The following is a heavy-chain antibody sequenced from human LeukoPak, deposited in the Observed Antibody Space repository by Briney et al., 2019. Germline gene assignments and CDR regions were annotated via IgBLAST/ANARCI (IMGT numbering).Heavy chain of an antibody. CDR2: ISSSSSYI. J-gene: IGHJ6*02. Sequence: GGSLRLSCAASGFTFSSYSMNWVRQAPGKGQGWVSSISSSSSYIYYADSVKGRFTISRDNAKNSLYLQMNSLRAEDTAVYYCARDRGVRFGELLKRFPLVKARDGLDVWGQGTTVTVSS. CDR1: GFTFSSYS. D-gene: IGHD3-10*01. CDR3: ARDRGVRFGELLKRFPLVKARDGLDV. V-gene: IGHV3-21*01.